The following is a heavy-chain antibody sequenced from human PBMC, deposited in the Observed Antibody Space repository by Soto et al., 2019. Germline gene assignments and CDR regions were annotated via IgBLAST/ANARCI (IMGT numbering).Heavy chain of an antibody. CDR3: AKGENYDILTGYYIGGYYFGY. Sequence: PGGSLRLSCAASGFTFSSYGMHWVRQAPGKGLEWVAVISYDGSNKYYADYVKGRFTISRDNSKNTLYLQMNSLRAEDTAVYYCAKGENYDILTGYYIGGYYFGYWGQGTLVTVSS. D-gene: IGHD3-9*01. CDR2: ISYDGSNK. J-gene: IGHJ4*02. V-gene: IGHV3-30*18. CDR1: GFTFSSYG.